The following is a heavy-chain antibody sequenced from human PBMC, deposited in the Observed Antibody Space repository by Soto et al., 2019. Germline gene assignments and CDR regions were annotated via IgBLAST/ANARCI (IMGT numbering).Heavy chain of an antibody. D-gene: IGHD5-12*01. CDR2: IYPGDSDT. J-gene: IGHJ3*02. CDR3: ASQELATKNVDAFDI. Sequence: VSLQISWKVSGYSFTSYWIGWVRQMPGKGLECMGIIYPGDSDTRYSPSFQGQVTISADKSISTAYLQWSSLKASDTAMYYCASQELATKNVDAFDIWGQGTMVTVSS. V-gene: IGHV5-51*01. CDR1: GYSFTSYW.